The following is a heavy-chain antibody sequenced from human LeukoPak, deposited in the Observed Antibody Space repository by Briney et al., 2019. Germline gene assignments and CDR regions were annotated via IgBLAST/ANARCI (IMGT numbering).Heavy chain of an antibody. CDR3: AKDSRDGYACNFDY. Sequence: GRSLRLSCAASGFTFNTYGMHWVRQAPGKGLEWVAVILSDGSNKYYADSVKGRFTISRDNSKNTLYLQMNSLRAEDTAVYYCAKDSRDGYACNFDYWGQGTLVTVSS. V-gene: IGHV3-30*18. D-gene: IGHD2-2*01. J-gene: IGHJ4*01. CDR1: GFTFNTYG. CDR2: ILSDGSNK.